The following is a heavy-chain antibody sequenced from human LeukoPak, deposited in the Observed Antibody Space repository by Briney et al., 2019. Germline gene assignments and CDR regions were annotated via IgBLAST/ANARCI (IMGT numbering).Heavy chain of an antibody. CDR1: GFTFSSYG. Sequence: GGSLRLACAASGFTFSSYGMHWVRQAPGKGLEWVAVIWYDGSNKYYADSVKGRFTISRDNSKNTLYLQMNSLRAEGTAVYYCASHGDSSTAFDIWGQGTMVTVSS. CDR2: IWYDGSNK. V-gene: IGHV3-33*01. D-gene: IGHD4-17*01. CDR3: ASHGDSSTAFDI. J-gene: IGHJ3*02.